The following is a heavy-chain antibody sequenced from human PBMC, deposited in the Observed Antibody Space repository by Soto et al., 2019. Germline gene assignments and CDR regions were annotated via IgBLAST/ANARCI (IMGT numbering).Heavy chain of an antibody. V-gene: IGHV4-34*01. CDR2: INHSGST. CDR1: GGSFSGYY. D-gene: IGHD2-15*01. Sequence: PSETLSLTCAVYGGSFSGYYWSWIRQPPGKGLEWIGEINHSGSTNYNPSLKSRVTISVDTSKNQFSLKLSSETAADTAVYYCARGKVYRWFDPWGQGTLVTVSS. J-gene: IGHJ5*02. CDR3: ARGKVYRWFDP.